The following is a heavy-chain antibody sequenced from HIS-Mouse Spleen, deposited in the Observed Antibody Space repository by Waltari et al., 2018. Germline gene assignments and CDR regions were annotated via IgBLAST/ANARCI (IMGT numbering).Heavy chain of an antibody. CDR1: GFTFISHG. Sequence: QVQLVESGGGVVQPGRSLGLSRAASGFTFISHGRHWVRQAPGKGLEWVAVIWYDGSNKYYADSVKGRFTISRDNSKNTLYLQMNSLRAEDTAVYYCAKERDYGSGSYFDYWGQGTLVTVSS. CDR2: IWYDGSNK. V-gene: IGHV3-33*06. J-gene: IGHJ4*02. D-gene: IGHD3-10*01. CDR3: AKERDYGSGSYFDY.